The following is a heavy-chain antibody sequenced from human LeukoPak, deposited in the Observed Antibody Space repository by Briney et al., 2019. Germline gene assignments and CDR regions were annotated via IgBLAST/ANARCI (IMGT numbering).Heavy chain of an antibody. CDR3: ARAGGGGSYYPWFDP. Sequence: SQTLSLTCTVSGGSISSGNYYWSWIRKPPGKGLEWIGYIYYSGSTYYNPSLQSRVTISVDTSKNQFSLKLSSVTAADTAVYYCARAGGGGSYYPWFDPWGQGTLVTVSS. J-gene: IGHJ5*02. CDR2: IYYSGST. V-gene: IGHV4-30-4*08. D-gene: IGHD1-26*01. CDR1: GGSISSGNYY.